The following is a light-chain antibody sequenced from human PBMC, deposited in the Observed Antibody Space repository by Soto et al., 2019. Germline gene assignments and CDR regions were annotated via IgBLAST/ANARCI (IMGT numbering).Light chain of an antibody. V-gene: IGLV2-14*01. CDR3: SSYTGGSTYD. Sequence: QSALTQPASVSGSPGQSITISCTGTSSDIGGCKYVSWYQQHPGKAPKLMIYVVSYRPSGVSNRFSGSKSGNTATLTISGLQGEDEAEYYSSSYTGGSTYDFGTGTKLTV. CDR1: SSDIGGCKY. CDR2: VVS. J-gene: IGLJ1*01.